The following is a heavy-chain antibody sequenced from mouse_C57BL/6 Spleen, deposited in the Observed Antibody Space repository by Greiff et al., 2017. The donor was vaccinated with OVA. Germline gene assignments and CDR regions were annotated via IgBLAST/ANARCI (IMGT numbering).Heavy chain of an antibody. V-gene: IGHV1-64*01. CDR2: IHPNSGST. Sequence: VQLQQPGAELVKPGASVKLSCKASGYTFTSYWMHWVKQRPGQGLEWIGMIHPNSGSTNYNEKFKSKATLTVDKSSSTAYMQLSSLTSEDSAVYYCARSKGGSHYWYFDVWGTGTTVTVSS. D-gene: IGHD1-1*02. CDR1: GYTFTSYW. CDR3: ARSKGGSHYWYFDV. J-gene: IGHJ1*03.